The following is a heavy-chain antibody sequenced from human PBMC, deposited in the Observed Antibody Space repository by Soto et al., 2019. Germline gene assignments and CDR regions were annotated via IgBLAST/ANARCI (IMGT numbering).Heavy chain of an antibody. CDR2: ISGSGDST. V-gene: IGHV3-23*01. Sequence: PGGSLRLSCAASGFTFSSYAMSWVRQAPGKGLEWVSIISGSGDSTYYADSVKGRFTISRDNSKNTLYLQMNSLRAEDTAVYYCAKVQRPFLTLPDDWGQGSLVTVSS. CDR1: GFTFSSYA. D-gene: IGHD6-25*01. J-gene: IGHJ1*01. CDR3: AKVQRPFLTLPDD.